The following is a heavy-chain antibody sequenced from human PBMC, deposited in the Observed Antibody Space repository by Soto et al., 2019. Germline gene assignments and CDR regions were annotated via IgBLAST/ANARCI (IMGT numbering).Heavy chain of an antibody. D-gene: IGHD1-1*01. CDR3: ARGRYGDY. J-gene: IGHJ4*02. CDR1: GYGFTTYG. V-gene: IGHV1-18*01. CDR2: ISAHNGNT. Sequence: QVHLVQSGAEVKKPGASVKVSCKGSGYGFTTYGMNWVRQAPGQGLEWMAWISAHNGNTNYAQKLQGRVTVTRDTSTSTAYMELRSLRSDDTVGYYCARGRYGDYGGQGALVTVTS.